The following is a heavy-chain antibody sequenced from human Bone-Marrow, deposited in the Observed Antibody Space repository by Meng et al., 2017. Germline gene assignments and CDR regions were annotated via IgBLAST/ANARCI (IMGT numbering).Heavy chain of an antibody. CDR3: LSITMVRGVLDAFDI. V-gene: IGHV4-39*07. CDR1: GCSISSGSYY. D-gene: IGHD3-10*01. J-gene: IGHJ3*02. CDR2: INYRGST. Sequence: SETLSLTCTVSGCSISSGSYYWNWIRQPVGRGLEWIGSINYRGSTYYNPSLKSRVTISVDTSKNQFSLKLSSVTAADTSVYSCLSITMVRGVLDAFDIWGQGTMVTVSS.